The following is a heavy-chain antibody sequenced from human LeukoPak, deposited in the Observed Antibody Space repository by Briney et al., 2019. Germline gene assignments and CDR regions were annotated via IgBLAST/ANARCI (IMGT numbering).Heavy chain of an antibody. CDR1: GYTFIAYY. V-gene: IGHV1-2*02. CDR3: ASSDSSGYYTLFDY. J-gene: IGHJ4*02. CDR2: INPNSGGT. Sequence: ASVKVSCKASGYTFIAYYIHWVRQAPGQGLEWMGWINPNSGGTNYAQKFQGRVTMTRDMSISTAYMELSRLRSDDTAVYYCASSDSSGYYTLFDYWGQGTLVTVSS. D-gene: IGHD3-22*01.